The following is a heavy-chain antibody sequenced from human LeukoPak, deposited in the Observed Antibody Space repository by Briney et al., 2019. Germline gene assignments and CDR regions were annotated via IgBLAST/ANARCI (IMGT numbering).Heavy chain of an antibody. Sequence: ASVKVSCKASGGTFSSYTISWVRQAPGQGLEWMGWINPNSGGTNYAQKFQGRVTMATDTSMSTAYMELSRLTSDDTAVYYCARADGRSWFDPWGQGTLVTVSS. CDR3: ARADGRSWFDP. CDR1: GGTFSSYT. J-gene: IGHJ5*02. V-gene: IGHV1-2*02. CDR2: INPNSGGT.